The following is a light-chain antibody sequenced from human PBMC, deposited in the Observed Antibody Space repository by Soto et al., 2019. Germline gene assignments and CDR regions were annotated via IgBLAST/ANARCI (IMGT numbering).Light chain of an antibody. CDR2: DVS. Sequence: QSVLTQPASVSGSPGQSIAISCTGTSSYVGGYNYVSWYQHHPGKVPQIMIYDVSSRPSGVSDRFSGSKSGNTASLTISGLQAEDEADYYCSSYTSSNTYVLGTGTKVSDL. CDR1: SSYVGGYNY. V-gene: IGLV2-14*03. CDR3: SSYTSSNTYV. J-gene: IGLJ1*01.